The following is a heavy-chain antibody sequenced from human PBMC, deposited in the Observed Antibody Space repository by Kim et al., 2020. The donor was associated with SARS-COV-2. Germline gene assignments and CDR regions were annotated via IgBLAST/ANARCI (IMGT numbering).Heavy chain of an antibody. Sequence: ASVKVSCKASGYTFTSYDINWVRQATGQGLEWMGWMNPNSGNTGYAQKFQGRVTMTRNTSISTAYMELSSLRSEDTAVYYCARANLVQGVFYYYYYMDVWGKGTTVTVSS. CDR2: MNPNSGNT. J-gene: IGHJ6*03. D-gene: IGHD3-10*01. CDR3: ARANLVQGVFYYYYYMDV. V-gene: IGHV1-8*01. CDR1: GYTFTSYD.